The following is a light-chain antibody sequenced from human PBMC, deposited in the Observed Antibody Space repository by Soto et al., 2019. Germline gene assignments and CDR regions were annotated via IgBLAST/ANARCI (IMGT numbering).Light chain of an antibody. V-gene: IGLV3-21*02. CDR2: EDS. J-gene: IGLJ2*01. CDR3: QVWDDSSDRVV. Sequence: SYELTQPPSVSVAPGQTASITCGENNIGSKSVHWYQQKPGQAPVLVVYEDSDRPSGIPERFSGSNSGNTATLTINRVEAGDEADYYCQVWDDSSDRVVFGGATKLTVL. CDR1: NIGSKS.